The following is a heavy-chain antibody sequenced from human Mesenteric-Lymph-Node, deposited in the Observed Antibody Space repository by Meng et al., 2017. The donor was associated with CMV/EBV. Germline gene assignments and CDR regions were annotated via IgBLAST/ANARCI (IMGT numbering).Heavy chain of an antibody. Sequence: GESLKISCAASGFTFSSYAMHWVRQAPGKGLEWVAVISYDGSNKYYADSVKGRFTISRDNAKNSLYLQMNSLRAEDTAVYYCARPRRYSGYDYGYWGQGTLVTVSS. CDR1: GFTFSSYA. D-gene: IGHD5-12*01. V-gene: IGHV3-30-3*01. CDR2: ISYDGSNK. J-gene: IGHJ4*02. CDR3: ARPRRYSGYDYGY.